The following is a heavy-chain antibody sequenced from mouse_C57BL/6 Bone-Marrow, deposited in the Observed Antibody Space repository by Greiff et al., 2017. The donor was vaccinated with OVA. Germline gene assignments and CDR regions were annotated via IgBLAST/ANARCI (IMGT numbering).Heavy chain of an antibody. CDR3: ARDEDDYDGAWFAY. D-gene: IGHD2-4*01. CDR2: ISYDGSN. V-gene: IGHV3-6*01. J-gene: IGHJ3*01. CDR1: GYSITSGYY. Sequence: ESGPGLVKPSQSLSLTCSVTGYSITSGYYWNWIRQFPGNKLEWMGYISYDGSNNYNPSLKNRISITRDTSKNQFFLKLNSVTTEDTATYYCARDEDDYDGAWFAYWGQGTLVTVSA.